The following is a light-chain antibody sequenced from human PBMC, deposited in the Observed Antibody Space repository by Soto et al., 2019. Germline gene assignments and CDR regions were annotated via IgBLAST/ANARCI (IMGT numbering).Light chain of an antibody. J-gene: IGKJ1*01. CDR1: QGIGND. Sequence: DIQMIQSPSSLSASVGDRVTVSCRASQGIGNDLAWYQQKPGKVPKLLIYGASTLQWGVPSRFSGSGSGTEFTLTISSLQPEDVATYYCQKYDRVPGTFGQGTKVEIK. CDR3: QKYDRVPGT. CDR2: GAS. V-gene: IGKV1-27*01.